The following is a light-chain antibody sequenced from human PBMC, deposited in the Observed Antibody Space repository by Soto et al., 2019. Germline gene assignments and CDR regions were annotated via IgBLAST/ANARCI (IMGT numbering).Light chain of an antibody. J-gene: IGLJ3*02. Sequence: QSVLTQPASVSGSPGLSITISCIGTNNDVGAFNLVSWYQQHPLKAPKLIIFGVTGRPSGVSHRFSGSKSGNTASLTISGLQAEDEGDYYCCSYAGSDNYWIFGGGTKMTVL. CDR1: NNDVGAFNL. CDR2: GVT. CDR3: CSYAGSDNYWI. V-gene: IGLV2-23*02.